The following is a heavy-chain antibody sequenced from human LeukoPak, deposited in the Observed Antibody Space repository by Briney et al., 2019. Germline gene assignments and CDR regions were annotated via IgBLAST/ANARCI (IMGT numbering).Heavy chain of an antibody. CDR1: GYSISSGYY. Sequence: SETLSLTCTVSGYSISSGYYWDWIRQPPGKGLEWIGSIYHSGSTYYNPSLKSRVTISVDTSKNQFSLKLSSVTAADTAVYYCARVSNWFDPWGQGTLVTVSS. J-gene: IGHJ5*02. V-gene: IGHV4-38-2*02. CDR2: IYHSGST. CDR3: ARVSNWFDP. D-gene: IGHD3-16*02.